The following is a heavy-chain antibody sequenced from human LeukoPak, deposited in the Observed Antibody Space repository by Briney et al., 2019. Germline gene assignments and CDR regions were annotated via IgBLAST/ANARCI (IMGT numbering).Heavy chain of an antibody. CDR1: GFPFSSYG. V-gene: IGHV3-30*02. D-gene: IGHD6-13*01. CDR2: IRYDGSNK. J-gene: IGHJ4*02. CDR3: AKDRYSSSWDFDY. Sequence: GGSLRLSCAASGFPFSSYGMHWVRQAPGKGLEWVAFIRYDGSNKYYADSVKGRFTISRDNSKNTLYLQMNSLRAEDTAVYYCAKDRYSSSWDFDYWGQGTLVTVSS.